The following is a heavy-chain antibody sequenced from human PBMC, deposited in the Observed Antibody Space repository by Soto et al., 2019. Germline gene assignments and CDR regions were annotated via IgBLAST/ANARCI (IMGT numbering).Heavy chain of an antibody. CDR3: AMNRPILSNYPMASDY. Sequence: QVQLGQSGAEVKKPGSSVKVSGKASGGTFSSYAISGVRQAPGQGLEWMGGIIPIFGTANYAQKFKGRVTIPAGESKSTAYMELSSLRSEDTAVYYCAMNRPILSNYPMASDYWGQGTLVTVSS. CDR2: IIPIFGTA. J-gene: IGHJ4*02. D-gene: IGHD1-1*01. CDR1: GGTFSSYA. V-gene: IGHV1-69*01.